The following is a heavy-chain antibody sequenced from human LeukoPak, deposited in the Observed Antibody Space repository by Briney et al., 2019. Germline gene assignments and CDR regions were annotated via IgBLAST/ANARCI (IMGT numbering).Heavy chain of an antibody. J-gene: IGHJ4*02. CDR3: ARIIKYSNGWYNFDY. Sequence: GGSLRLSCAVSGFSISSYWMSWVRQAPGKGLEWVANIKQDGSEKYYVDSLKGRFTISRDNAKNSLYLQMDSLRAEDTAVYYCARIIKYSNGWYNFDYWGQGTLVTVSS. D-gene: IGHD6-19*01. CDR1: GFSISSYW. V-gene: IGHV3-7*03. CDR2: IKQDGSEK.